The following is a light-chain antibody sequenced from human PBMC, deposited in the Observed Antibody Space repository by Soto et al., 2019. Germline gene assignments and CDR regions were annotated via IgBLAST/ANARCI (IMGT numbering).Light chain of an antibody. J-gene: IGKJ1*01. CDR1: QSVSSY. CDR2: DTS. Sequence: EIVLTQSPGTLSLSPGERATLSCRASQSVSSYLAWYQQKPGQAPRLLIYDTSNRATGIPARFSGSGSGTDFTLTISSLEPEDFAVYYCLHRNNWAWTFGQGTKVDI. CDR3: LHRNNWAWT. V-gene: IGKV3-11*01.